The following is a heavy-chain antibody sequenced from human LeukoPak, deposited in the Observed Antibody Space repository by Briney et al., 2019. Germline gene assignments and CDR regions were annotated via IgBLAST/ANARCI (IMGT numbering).Heavy chain of an antibody. Sequence: ASVKVSCKASGYTFTDYYMHWVRQAPGQGLEWMGWINPNTGGTNYAQKFQGRVTMTRDTSISTAYMELSRLTSDDTAVYYCARTTEDCSSTSCYQYWFDPWGQGTLVTVSS. D-gene: IGHD2-2*01. V-gene: IGHV1-2*02. CDR3: ARTTEDCSSTSCYQYWFDP. CDR2: INPNTGGT. CDR1: GYTFTDYY. J-gene: IGHJ5*02.